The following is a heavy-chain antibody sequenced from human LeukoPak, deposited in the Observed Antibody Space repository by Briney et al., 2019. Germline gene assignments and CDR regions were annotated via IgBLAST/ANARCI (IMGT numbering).Heavy chain of an antibody. CDR1: GGSISSYY. Sequence: SETLSLTCTVSGGSISSYYWSWIRQPPGKGLEWIGYIDYSGSTNYNPSVRSRVTISVDTSKNQFSLKLSSVPAADTAVYYCAREAVRYCSGGSCYSEGMDVWGQGTTVTVSS. D-gene: IGHD2-15*01. CDR3: AREAVRYCSGGSCYSEGMDV. V-gene: IGHV4-59*01. J-gene: IGHJ6*02. CDR2: IDYSGST.